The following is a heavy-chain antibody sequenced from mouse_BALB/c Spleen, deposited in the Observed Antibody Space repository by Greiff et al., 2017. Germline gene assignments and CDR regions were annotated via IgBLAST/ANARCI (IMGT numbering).Heavy chain of an antibody. D-gene: IGHD2-1*01. CDR3: ARGGGNSPFDY. J-gene: IGHJ2*01. CDR2: ISSGGSYT. V-gene: IGHV5-9-4*01. Sequence: EVMLVESGGGLVKPGGSLKLSCAASGFTFSSYAMSWVRQSPEKRLEWVAEISSGGSYTYYPDTVTGRFTISRDNAKNTLYLEMSSLRSEDTAMYYCARGGGNSPFDYWGQGTTLTVSS. CDR1: GFTFSSYA.